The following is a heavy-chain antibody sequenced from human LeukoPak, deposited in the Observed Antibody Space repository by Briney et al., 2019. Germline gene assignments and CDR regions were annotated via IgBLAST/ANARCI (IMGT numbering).Heavy chain of an antibody. J-gene: IGHJ3*02. CDR3: TREGSSTINFGSGTHSGGAFDI. CDR1: GFTFSSFA. Sequence: GGSLRLSCAASGFTFSSFAMTWVRQAPGKGLEWVSVINTGGGTTDYADSVKGRFTISRDNSKNTLYLQMNSLRGDDTALYYCTREGSSTINFGSGTHSGGAFDIWGQGTVVTVSS. CDR2: INTGGGTT. V-gene: IGHV3-23*01. D-gene: IGHD3-10*01.